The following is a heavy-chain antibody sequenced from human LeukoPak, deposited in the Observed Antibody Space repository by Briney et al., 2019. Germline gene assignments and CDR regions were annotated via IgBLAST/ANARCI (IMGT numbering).Heavy chain of an antibody. V-gene: IGHV3-74*01. Sequence: GGSLRLSCAASGNYRMHWVRQVPGKGLVWVSHINSDGSWTSYADSVKGRFTISKDNAKNTVYLQMNSLRAEDTAVYYCARGRDFDYWGQGTLVTVSS. J-gene: IGHJ4*02. CDR1: GNYR. CDR3: ARGRDFDY. CDR2: INSDGSWT.